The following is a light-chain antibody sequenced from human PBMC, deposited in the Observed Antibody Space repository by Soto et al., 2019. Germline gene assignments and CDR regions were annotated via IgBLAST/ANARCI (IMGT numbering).Light chain of an antibody. Sequence: TQPAPLSGSPGQWITISCTGNSSDVGSYNLVSWYQQHPGKAPKLMIYEVSKRPSGVSNRFSGSKSGNTASLTISGLQAEDEADYYCCSYAGSSTYVFGAGTKVTVL. J-gene: IGLJ1*01. V-gene: IGLV2-23*02. CDR2: EVS. CDR1: SSDVGSYNL. CDR3: CSYAGSSTYV.